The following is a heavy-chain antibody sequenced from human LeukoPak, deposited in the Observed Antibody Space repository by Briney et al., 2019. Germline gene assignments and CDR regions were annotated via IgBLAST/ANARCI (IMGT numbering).Heavy chain of an antibody. D-gene: IGHD6-6*01. Sequence: SETLSLTCTVSGGSVSSGSYYWSWIRQPPGKGLEWIGEINHSGSTNYNPSLKSRVTISVDTSKNQLSLKLSSVTAADTAVYYCARGRKPRWRQLVSFTPNSSADAFDIWGQGTMVTVSS. CDR1: GGSVSSGSYY. CDR2: INHSGST. J-gene: IGHJ3*02. V-gene: IGHV4-61*01. CDR3: ARGRKPRWRQLVSFTPNSSADAFDI.